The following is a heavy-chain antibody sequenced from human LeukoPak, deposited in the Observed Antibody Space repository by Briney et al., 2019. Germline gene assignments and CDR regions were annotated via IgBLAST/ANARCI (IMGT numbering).Heavy chain of an antibody. D-gene: IGHD6-19*01. CDR3: ARGRYSSGWYCLDY. J-gene: IGHJ4*02. V-gene: IGHV4-34*01. CDR2: INHSGST. Sequence: SETLSLTCAVYGGSFSGYYWSWIRQPPGKGLEWIGEINHSGSTNYNQSLKSRVTISVDTSKNQFSLKLSSVAAADTAVYYCARGRYSSGWYCLDYWGQGTLVTVSS. CDR1: GGSFSGYY.